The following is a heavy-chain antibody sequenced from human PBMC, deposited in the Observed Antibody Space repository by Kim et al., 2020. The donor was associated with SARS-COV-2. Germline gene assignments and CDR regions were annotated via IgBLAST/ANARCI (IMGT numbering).Heavy chain of an antibody. CDR3: ARGRITMIVVRRDAFDC. Sequence: SETLSLTCAVYGGSFSGYYWSWIRQPPGKGLEWIGEINHSGSTNYNPSLKSRVSISVDTSKNQFSLKLSSVTAADTAVYYCARGRITMIVVRRDAFDCWG. CDR1: GGSFSGYY. J-gene: IGHJ3*01. CDR2: INHSGST. D-gene: IGHD3-22*01. V-gene: IGHV4-34*01.